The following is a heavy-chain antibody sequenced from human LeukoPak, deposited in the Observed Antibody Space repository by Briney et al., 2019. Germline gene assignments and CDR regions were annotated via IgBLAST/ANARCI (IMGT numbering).Heavy chain of an antibody. CDR2: INPSGGST. CDR3: ARAQSGSYLGNWFDP. J-gene: IGHJ5*02. CDR1: GYTFTSYY. D-gene: IGHD1-26*01. Sequence: GASVKVSCKASGYTFTSYYMHWVRQAPGQGLEWVGLINPSGGSTSYPQNFQGRVTMTRDTSTSTVYKELSSLRSEDTAVYYCARAQSGSYLGNWFDPWGQGTLVTVSS. V-gene: IGHV1-46*01.